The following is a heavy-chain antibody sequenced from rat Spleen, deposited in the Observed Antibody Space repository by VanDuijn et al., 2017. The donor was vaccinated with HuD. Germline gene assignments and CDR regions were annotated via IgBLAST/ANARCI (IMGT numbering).Heavy chain of an antibody. J-gene: IGHJ2*01. CDR3: AKGLGSGGY. CDR1: GFTFSNYD. D-gene: IGHD4-3*01. CDR2: ISYDGSST. V-gene: IGHV5-25*01. Sequence: EVQLVESGGGLVQPGRSMKLSCAASGFTFSNYDMAWVRQAPTKGLEWVASISYDGSSTYYRDSGKGRFTISRDNAKSTLYLQMDSWRAEDTATYYCAKGLGSGGYWGQGVMVTVSS.